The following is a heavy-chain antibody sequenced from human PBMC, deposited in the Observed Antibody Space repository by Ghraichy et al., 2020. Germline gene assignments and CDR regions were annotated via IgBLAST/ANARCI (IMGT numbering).Heavy chain of an antibody. CDR1: GGSFSGFY. J-gene: IGHJ4*02. CDR3: ARRRAGGYTVGWRFFDY. Sequence: SETLSLTCTVYGGSFSGFYWSWIRQPPEKGLEWIGEINHSGNTNYNPSFKSRVTTSVDTSKNQFSLELNSVTAADTAVYYCARRRAGGYTVGWRFFDYWGQGTLVAVSS. CDR2: INHSGNT. V-gene: IGHV4-34*01. D-gene: IGHD3-10*01.